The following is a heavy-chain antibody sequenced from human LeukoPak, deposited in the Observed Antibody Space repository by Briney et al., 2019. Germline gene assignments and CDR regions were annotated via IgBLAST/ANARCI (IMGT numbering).Heavy chain of an antibody. CDR3: AKERCTNAVCYFGSGMDV. CDR2: VSKGGWST. D-gene: IGHD2-8*01. J-gene: IGHJ6*02. Sequence: PGGPLSLFCGLSGFTLSRHDVHGVRHAPGKGRECGAFVSKGGWSTYYAASVKGRFTISRDNYKNPLYLQMNSLGAEDTAVYYCAKERCTNAVCYFGSGMDVWGQGTTVTVSS. V-gene: IGHV3-30*18. CDR1: GFTLSRHD.